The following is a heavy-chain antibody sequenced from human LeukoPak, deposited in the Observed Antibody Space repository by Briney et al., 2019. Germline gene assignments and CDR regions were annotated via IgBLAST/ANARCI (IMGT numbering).Heavy chain of an antibody. CDR2: IYYSGST. J-gene: IGHJ4*02. D-gene: IGHD3-10*01. CDR3: ARSYYYGSGNYGLDY. Sequence: PSETLSLTRTVSGGSISSYYWSWIRQPPGKGPEWIGYIYYSGSTNYNPSLKSRVTISVETSKNQFSLKLSSVTAADTAVYYCARSYYYGSGNYGLDYWGQGTLVTVSS. V-gene: IGHV4-59*01. CDR1: GGSISSYY.